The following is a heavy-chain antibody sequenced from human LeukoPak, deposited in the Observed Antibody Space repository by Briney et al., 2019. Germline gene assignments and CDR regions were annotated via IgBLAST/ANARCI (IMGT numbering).Heavy chain of an antibody. CDR2: TSSDLNVK. J-gene: IGHJ4*02. Sequence: GGSLRPSCAASGFTFRNYVIHWVRQAPGKGLEWVAVTSSDLNVKLYADSVKGRFTISRDNSRSTLYLQMNSLRPEDTAINYCAREGYYGSGSPPSLYFDYWGQGTLVTVSS. V-gene: IGHV3-30-3*01. D-gene: IGHD3-10*01. CDR3: AREGYYGSGSPPSLYFDY. CDR1: GFTFRNYV.